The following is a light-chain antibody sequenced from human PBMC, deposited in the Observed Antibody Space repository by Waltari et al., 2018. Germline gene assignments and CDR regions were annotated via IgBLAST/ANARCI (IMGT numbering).Light chain of an antibody. CDR2: GAS. CDR3: QQYNNWPPGT. V-gene: IGKV3-15*01. J-gene: IGKJ1*01. CDR1: QTIGRS. Sequence: ETVVTQSPATLSVSPGERATISCRTSQTIGRSLAWYQQKPGQAPRLVIYGASIRATGIPPRFSGRWSGTEFALTSRGLASEDFASYFWQQYNNWPPGTFGQGTKVEI.